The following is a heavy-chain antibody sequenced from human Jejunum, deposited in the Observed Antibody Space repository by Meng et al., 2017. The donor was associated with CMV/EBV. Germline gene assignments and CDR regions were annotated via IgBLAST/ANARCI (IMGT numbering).Heavy chain of an antibody. CDR2: TRNKANRYST. CDR1: FTLGDYY. V-gene: IGHV3-72*01. Sequence: FTLGDYYVDWVRQAPGKGLEWVDRTRNKANRYSTEYAASVQGRFTISRDDSKNSVYLQMNSLNSEDTALYFCARGLLTNHYYGWDVWGQGTTVTVSS. CDR3: ARGLLTNHYYGWDV. J-gene: IGHJ6*02. D-gene: IGHD2-21*02.